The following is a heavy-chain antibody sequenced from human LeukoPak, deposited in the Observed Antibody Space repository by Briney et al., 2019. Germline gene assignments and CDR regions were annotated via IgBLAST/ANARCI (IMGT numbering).Heavy chain of an antibody. CDR2: ISSSSSYI. V-gene: IGHV3-21*01. D-gene: IGHD6-6*01. J-gene: IGHJ4*02. CDR1: GFTFSSYS. Sequence: GGSLRLSCAASGFTFSSYSMNWVRQAPGKGLEWVSSISSSSSYIYYADSVKGRFTISRDNAKNSLYLQRNSLRAEDTAVYYCARAIRNSSSSFDYWGQGTLVTVSS. CDR3: ARAIRNSSSSFDY.